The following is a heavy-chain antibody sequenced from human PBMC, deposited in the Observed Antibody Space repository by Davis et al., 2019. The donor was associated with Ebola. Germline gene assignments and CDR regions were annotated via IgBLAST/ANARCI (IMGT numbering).Heavy chain of an antibody. CDR2: ISAYNGNT. D-gene: IGHD6-13*01. V-gene: IGHV1-18*01. CDR1: GYSFTDDG. CDR3: ARLYSSSWYGGWFDP. Sequence: ASVKVSCKASGYSFTDDGISWVRQAPGQGLEWMGWISAYNGNTNYAQKLQGRVTMTTDTSTSTAYMELRSLRSDDTAVYYCARLYSSSWYGGWFDPWGQGTLVTVSS. J-gene: IGHJ5*02.